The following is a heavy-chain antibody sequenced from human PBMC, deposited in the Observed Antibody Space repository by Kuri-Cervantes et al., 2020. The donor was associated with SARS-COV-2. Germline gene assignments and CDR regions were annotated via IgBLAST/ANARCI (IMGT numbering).Heavy chain of an antibody. J-gene: IGHJ3*02. CDR3: ARALPWDLRGNDAFDI. CDR1: GGSCSGYY. CDR2: INDSGST. D-gene: IGHD1-26*01. Sequence: SETLSLTCAVYGGSCSGYYWSWIRQPPGKGLEWIGEINDSGSTNYNPSLKSRVTISVDTSKNQFSLKLSSVTAADTAVYYCARALPWDLRGNDAFDIWGQGTMVTVSS. V-gene: IGHV4-34*01.